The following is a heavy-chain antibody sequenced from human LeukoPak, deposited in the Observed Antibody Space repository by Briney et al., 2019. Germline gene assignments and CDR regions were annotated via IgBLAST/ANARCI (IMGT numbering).Heavy chain of an antibody. Sequence: SETLSLTCTVSGGSVSCGNYYWSWIRQPPGTGLEWIGYIYYSGSTNYNPSLKSRVTISADTSKNQFSLKLSSVTAADTAVYYCARATYSSGWTFDYWGQGTLVTVSS. D-gene: IGHD6-19*01. V-gene: IGHV4-61*01. J-gene: IGHJ4*02. CDR2: IYYSGST. CDR1: GGSVSCGNYY. CDR3: ARATYSSGWTFDY.